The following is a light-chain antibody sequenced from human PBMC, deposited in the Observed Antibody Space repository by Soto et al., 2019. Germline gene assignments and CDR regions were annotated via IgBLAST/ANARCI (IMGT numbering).Light chain of an antibody. J-gene: IGKJ5*01. CDR1: QSVSSN. CDR3: QQYNNSLIT. V-gene: IGKV3-15*01. CDR2: GAS. Sequence: DIVMTQSPASLSVSLGDRATLSCRASQSVSSNLDWYQQKPGKAPKLLIYGASTRATGIPARFSGSGSGTEFTLTISSLQSEDFAVYYCQQYNNSLITFGQGTRLEIK.